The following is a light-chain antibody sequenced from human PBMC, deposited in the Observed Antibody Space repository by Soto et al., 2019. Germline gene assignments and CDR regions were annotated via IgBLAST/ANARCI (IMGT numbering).Light chain of an antibody. CDR1: QSVSNL. CDR3: QCYGTLRT. V-gene: IGKV3-20*01. Sequence: EIVLTHSPGTLSFSSGEIATLSFRASQSVSNLLAWYQQKPGQAPRLLIWNASNRATGIPDRFSGSGSGTDFTLTISRLEPEDFAVYYCQCYGTLRTFGQGTKVDIK. CDR2: NAS. J-gene: IGKJ1*01.